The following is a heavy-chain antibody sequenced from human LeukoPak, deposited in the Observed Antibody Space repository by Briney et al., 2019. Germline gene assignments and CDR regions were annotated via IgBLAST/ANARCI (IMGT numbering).Heavy chain of an antibody. CDR1: GGSISSYY. CDR2: IYYSGST. CDR3: ARGITMIVVVPSPDAFDI. J-gene: IGHJ3*02. Sequence: SETLSLTCTVSGGSISSYYWSWIRQPPGKGLEWIGYIYYSGSTNYNPSLKSRVTISVDRSKNQFSLKLSSVTAADTAVYYCARGITMIVVVPSPDAFDIWGQGTMVTVSS. V-gene: IGHV4-59*12. D-gene: IGHD3-22*01.